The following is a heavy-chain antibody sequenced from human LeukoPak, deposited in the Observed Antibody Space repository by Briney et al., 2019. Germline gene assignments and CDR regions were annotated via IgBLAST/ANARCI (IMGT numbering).Heavy chain of an antibody. CDR2: ISPTGSST. Sequence: ASVKVFSKASGFTFTNDYMHWVRHAPGQGLEWMGLISPTGSSTNYAQKFRGRVTMTRDTSTTTVYMELSSLRSEDTAVYYCAREESGGYFDDWGPGTLVTVSS. D-gene: IGHD2-8*02. CDR3: AREESGGYFDD. CDR1: GFTFTNDY. V-gene: IGHV1-46*01. J-gene: IGHJ4*02.